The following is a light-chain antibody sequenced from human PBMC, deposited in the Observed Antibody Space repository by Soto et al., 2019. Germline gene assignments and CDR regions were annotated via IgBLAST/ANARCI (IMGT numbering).Light chain of an antibody. CDR1: QGISNY. CDR2: AAY. CDR3: QRYNSALAT. Sequence: DIQLTQSPSSLSASVGDRVTITCRASQGISNYLAWYQQKPGKVPRLLIYAAYTLQSGVPSRFSGSGSGTDFTLTISSLQPEDFATYYCQRYNSALATFGQGTKVDIK. J-gene: IGKJ1*01. V-gene: IGKV1-27*01.